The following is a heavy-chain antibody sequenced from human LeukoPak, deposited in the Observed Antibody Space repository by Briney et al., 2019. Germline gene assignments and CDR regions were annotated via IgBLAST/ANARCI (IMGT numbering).Heavy chain of an antibody. D-gene: IGHD6-19*01. Sequence: AASVNVSCKASGYTFTSFTMHWVRQAPGQGLEWMGWINSGNGNTKYSQNFQGRVTITRDTSASTAYMELSSLRSEDTAVYYCARPNNSGWYVFGYWGQGTLVTVSS. CDR2: INSGNGNT. CDR1: GYTFTSFT. J-gene: IGHJ4*02. V-gene: IGHV1-3*01. CDR3: ARPNNSGWYVFGY.